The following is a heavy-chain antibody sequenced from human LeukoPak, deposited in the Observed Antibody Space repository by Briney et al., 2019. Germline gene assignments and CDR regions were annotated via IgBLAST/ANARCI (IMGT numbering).Heavy chain of an antibody. CDR2: ISYDGSNK. CDR1: GFTFSSYA. CDR3: ARVREYSSSSGGSFDY. D-gene: IGHD6-6*01. J-gene: IGHJ4*02. Sequence: GGSLRLSCAASGFTFSSYAMHWVRQAPGKGLEWVAVISYDGSNKYYADSVKGRFTISRDNSKNTLYLQMNSLRAEDTAVYYCARVREYSSSSGGSFDYWGQGTLVTVSS. V-gene: IGHV3-30-3*01.